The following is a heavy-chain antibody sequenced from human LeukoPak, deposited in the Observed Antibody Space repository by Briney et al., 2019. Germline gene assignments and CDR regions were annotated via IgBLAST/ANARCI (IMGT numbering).Heavy chain of an antibody. CDR1: GISLTTSGVG. V-gene: IGHV2-5*02. Sequence: SGPTLVKPTQTLTLTCTVSGISLTTSGVGVGWIRQLPGKALEWLALVSWDDDKRYRPSLQSRLTIAKDTSKNQEVLIMTNMDAMDTGTYFCARLRLRGVPDEFDYWGPGKVVTVSS. J-gene: IGHJ4*02. D-gene: IGHD3-10*01. CDR2: VSWDDDK. CDR3: ARLRLRGVPDEFDY.